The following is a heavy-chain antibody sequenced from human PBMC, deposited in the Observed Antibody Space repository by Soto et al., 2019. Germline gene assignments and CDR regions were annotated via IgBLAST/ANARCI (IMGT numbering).Heavy chain of an antibody. CDR3: ARVLRGYRNAIALNWLDP. CDR2: IYYSGST. CDR1: GGSISSGGYY. D-gene: IGHD5-18*01. V-gene: IGHV4-31*03. J-gene: IGHJ5*02. Sequence: SETLSLTCTVSGGSISSGGYYWSWIRQHPGKGLEWIGYIYYSGSTYYNPSLKSRVTISVDTSKNQFSLKLSSVTAADTAVYYCARVLRGYRNAIALNWLDPWGQGTLVTVSS.